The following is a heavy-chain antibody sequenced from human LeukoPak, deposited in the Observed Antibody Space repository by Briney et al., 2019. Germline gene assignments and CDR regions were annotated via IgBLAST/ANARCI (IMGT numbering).Heavy chain of an antibody. CDR2: ISYDGSNK. Sequence: GRSLRLSCAASGFTFSDYAMHWVRQGPGKGLEWVAGISYDGSNKYYADSVKGRFTISRDNSKTTLYLQMNSLRAEDTAVYYCARAKSSSHDYWGQGTLVTVSS. CDR1: GFTFSDYA. CDR3: ARAKSSSHDY. J-gene: IGHJ4*02. V-gene: IGHV3-30*04. D-gene: IGHD6-13*01.